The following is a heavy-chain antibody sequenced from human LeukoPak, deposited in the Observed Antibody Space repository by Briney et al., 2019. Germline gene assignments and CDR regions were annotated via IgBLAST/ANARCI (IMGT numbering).Heavy chain of an antibody. CDR1: GVSIRSAGYS. V-gene: IGHV4-31*11. CDR3: ARDVWMGSDYYGMDV. J-gene: IGHJ6*02. D-gene: IGHD6-19*01. CDR2: IYYSGST. Sequence: SQTLSLTCAVSGVSIRSAGYSWYWIRQHPGKGLEWIGHIYYSGSTSYNPSLKSRVAISIGASKNQFSLNLSSVTAADTAVYYCARDVWMGSDYYGMDVWGQGTTVTVSS.